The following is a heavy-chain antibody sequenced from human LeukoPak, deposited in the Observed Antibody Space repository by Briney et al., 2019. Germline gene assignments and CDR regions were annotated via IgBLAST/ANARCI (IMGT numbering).Heavy chain of an antibody. V-gene: IGHV3-7*01. CDR1: GFTFTLYW. CDR2: INQDESQQ. Sequence: PGGSLRLSCTTSGFTFTLYWMAWIRQSPGKGPEWVTNINQDESQQYYLESVEGRFTVSRDNARNSVYLHMNNLRVEDTAVYYCSNGIYSPSYWGRGTLVTVSS. J-gene: IGHJ4*02. D-gene: IGHD6-13*01. CDR3: SNGIYSPSY.